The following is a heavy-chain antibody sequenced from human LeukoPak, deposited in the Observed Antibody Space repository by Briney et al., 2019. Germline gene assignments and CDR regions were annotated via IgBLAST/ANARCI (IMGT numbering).Heavy chain of an antibody. Sequence: GESLKISCKISGYIFRTYLIGWVRQMPGKGLEWMGIIYPGDSDTRYSPSFQGQVTISADKSISTAYLQWSSLKASDTAMYYCARHGLYNWFDPWGQGTLVTVSS. CDR3: ARHGLYNWFDP. V-gene: IGHV5-51*01. CDR2: IYPGDSDT. J-gene: IGHJ5*02. CDR1: GYIFRTYL. D-gene: IGHD6-19*01.